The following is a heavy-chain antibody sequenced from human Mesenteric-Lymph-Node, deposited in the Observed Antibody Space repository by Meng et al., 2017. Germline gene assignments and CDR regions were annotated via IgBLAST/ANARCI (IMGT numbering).Heavy chain of an antibody. Sequence: VRREESGPGLVKPSQTLSLPCTVSGGSISSGDYYWSWTRQPPGKGLELIGHIYYSGSTSYNPSLKSRVTMSVDTSKNQFSLKLSSVTAVDTAVYYCARSGSGWTDAFDIWGQGTMVTVSS. D-gene: IGHD6-19*01. CDR2: IYYSGST. J-gene: IGHJ3*02. CDR1: GGSISSGDYY. CDR3: ARSGSGWTDAFDI. V-gene: IGHV4-30-4*01.